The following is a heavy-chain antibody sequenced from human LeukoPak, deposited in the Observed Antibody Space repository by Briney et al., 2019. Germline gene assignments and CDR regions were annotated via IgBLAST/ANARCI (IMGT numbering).Heavy chain of an antibody. CDR2: ITGSGGET. CDR3: ARDRRFPDDILDV. CDR1: GFTFSTYA. Sequence: GGSLRLSYAASGFTFSTYAMSWVRQAPGKGLEWVSAITGSGGETWNADSVRGRFTISRDNSRNTVFLQMNNLRPEDTALYYCARDRRFPDDILDVWGQGTMVTVSS. V-gene: IGHV3-23*01. D-gene: IGHD2-15*01. J-gene: IGHJ3*01.